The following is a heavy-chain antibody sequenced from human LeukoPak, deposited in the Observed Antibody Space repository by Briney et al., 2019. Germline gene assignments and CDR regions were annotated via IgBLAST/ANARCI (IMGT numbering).Heavy chain of an antibody. J-gene: IGHJ3*02. CDR3: ARGPDAFDI. Sequence: PSETLSLTCTVSGGSISSSSYYWGWIRQPPGKGLEWIGSIYYSGSTCYNPSLKSRVTISVDTSKNQFSLKLSSVTAADTAVYYCARGPDAFDIWGQGTMVTVSS. V-gene: IGHV4-39*01. CDR1: GGSISSSSYY. CDR2: IYYSGST.